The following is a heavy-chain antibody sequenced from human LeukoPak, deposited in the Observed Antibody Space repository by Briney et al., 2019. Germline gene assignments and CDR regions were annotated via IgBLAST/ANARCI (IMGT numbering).Heavy chain of an antibody. Sequence: AGGSLRLSCAASGFTFDDYAMHWVRQAPGKGLEWVSGISWNSGSIGYADSVKGRFTISRDNAKNSLYLQMNSLRAEDTALYYCAKSMDERYGYFDYWGQGTLVTVSS. V-gene: IGHV3-9*01. J-gene: IGHJ4*02. CDR2: ISWNSGSI. CDR1: GFTFDDYA. CDR3: AKSMDERYGYFDY. D-gene: IGHD4-17*01.